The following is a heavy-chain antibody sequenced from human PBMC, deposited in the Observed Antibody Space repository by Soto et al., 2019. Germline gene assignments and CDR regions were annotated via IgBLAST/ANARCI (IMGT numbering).Heavy chain of an antibody. CDR2: MNPKSGKT. D-gene: IGHD2-15*01. CDR1: VYSFIDYD. V-gene: IGHV1-8*01. Sequence: GXSVKVSCKTSVYSFIDYDINWVRQAPGKGLEWMGLMNPKSGKTGYAQKFQGRVSMTRDTSTSTAYMELNSLRSEDTATYYCSRTPGDYWGQGTLVTVSS. CDR3: SRTPGDY. J-gene: IGHJ4*02.